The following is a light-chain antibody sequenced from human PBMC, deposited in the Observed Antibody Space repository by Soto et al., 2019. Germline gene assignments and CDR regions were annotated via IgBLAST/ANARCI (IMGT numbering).Light chain of an antibody. V-gene: IGLV2-23*02. J-gene: IGLJ1*01. Sequence: QSALTQPASVSGSPGQSITISCTGASSDVGNYNLVSWYQQHPGKAPKLMIYEVSKRPSGFSSRCSGSKSGNTASLTISGLQAEDEADYYCCSYAGTSTYVFGTGTKLTVL. CDR2: EVS. CDR1: SSDVGNYNL. CDR3: CSYAGTSTYV.